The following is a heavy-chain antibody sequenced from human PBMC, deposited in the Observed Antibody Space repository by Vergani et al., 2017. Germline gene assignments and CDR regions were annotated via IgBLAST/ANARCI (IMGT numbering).Heavy chain of an antibody. J-gene: IGHJ6*02. CDR3: ARHGRSSSSYYYYYGMDV. CDR1: GFTFDDYA. Sequence: EVQLVESGGGLVQPGRSLRLSCAASGFTFDDYAMHWVRQAPGKGLEWVSGINSDGSSTSYAASVKGRFTISRDNAKNTLYLQMNSLRAEDTAVYYCARHGRSSSSYYYYYGMDVWGQGTTVTVSS. CDR2: INSDGSST. V-gene: IGHV3-9*01. D-gene: IGHD6-6*01.